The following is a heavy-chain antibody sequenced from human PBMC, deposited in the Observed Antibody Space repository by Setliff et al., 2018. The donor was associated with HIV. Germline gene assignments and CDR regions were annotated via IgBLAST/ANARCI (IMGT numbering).Heavy chain of an antibody. V-gene: IGHV3-11*06. D-gene: IGHD6-19*01. CDR2: ISSSSSYI. CDR1: GFTFSDYY. J-gene: IGHJ4*02. CDR3: ARLSAVTTIDY. Sequence: GGSLRLSCAASGFTFSDYYMSWIRQAPGKGLEWVSSISSSSSYIYYADSVKGRFTISRDNAKNSLYLQMNSLRAEDTAVYYCARLSAVTTIDYWGQGTLVTVSS.